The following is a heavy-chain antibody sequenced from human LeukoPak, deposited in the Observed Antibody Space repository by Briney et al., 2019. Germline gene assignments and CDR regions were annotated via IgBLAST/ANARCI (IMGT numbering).Heavy chain of an antibody. V-gene: IGHV4-59*01. CDR3: ARAGFEGYCSGGSCYSVWFDP. D-gene: IGHD2-15*01. CDR2: IYYSGST. CDR1: GGSISSYY. Sequence: PSETLSLTCTVSGGSISSYYWSWIRQPPGKGLEWIGYIYYSGSTNYNPSLKSRVTISVDTSKNQFSLKLSFVTAADTAVYYCARAGFEGYCSGGSCYSVWFDPWGQGTLVTVSS. J-gene: IGHJ5*02.